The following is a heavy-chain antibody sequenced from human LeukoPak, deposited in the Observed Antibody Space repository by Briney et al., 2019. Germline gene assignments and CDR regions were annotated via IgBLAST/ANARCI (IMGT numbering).Heavy chain of an antibody. CDR2: IYYSGNT. Sequence: SETLSLTCSVPGGSISNYYWTWIRQPPGKGLEWIGYIYYSGNTNYNPSLKSRVTISLDTSKNQLSLKLTSVTAADTAVYYCARCSRGTSVGMDVWGQGATVTVS. CDR3: ARCSRGTSVGMDV. J-gene: IGHJ6*02. D-gene: IGHD1-1*01. CDR1: GGSISNYY. V-gene: IGHV4-59*08.